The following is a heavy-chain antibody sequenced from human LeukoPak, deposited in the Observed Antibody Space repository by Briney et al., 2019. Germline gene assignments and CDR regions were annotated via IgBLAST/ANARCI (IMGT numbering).Heavy chain of an antibody. CDR3: ARDLSAYYDSRYAFDI. D-gene: IGHD3-22*01. Sequence: ASVKVSCKASGYTFTSYYMHWVRQAPGQGLEWMGIINPSSGSTSYAQKFQGRVTMTRDTSTSTVYMELSSLRSEDTAVYYCARDLSAYYDSRYAFDIWGQGTMVTVSS. V-gene: IGHV1-46*01. CDR2: INPSSGST. J-gene: IGHJ3*02. CDR1: GYTFTSYY.